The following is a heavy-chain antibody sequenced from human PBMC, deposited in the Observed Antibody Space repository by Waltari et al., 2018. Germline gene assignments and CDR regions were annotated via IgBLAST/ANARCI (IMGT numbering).Heavy chain of an antibody. CDR1: GYSISSGFY. D-gene: IGHD3-22*01. CDR2: IYHDGKT. J-gene: IGHJ4*02. CDR3: ARVGPYAGSGYYYGPWEY. Sequence: QVQLHESGPGLVKPSETLSLTCDVSGYSISSGFYWGWILQPPGKGLEWIGSIYHDGKTHFSPSLQSRVTISVDTSKNQFSLKLKSVTAADTAVYYCARVGPYAGSGYYYGPWEYWGQGTLVAVSS. V-gene: IGHV4-38-2*01.